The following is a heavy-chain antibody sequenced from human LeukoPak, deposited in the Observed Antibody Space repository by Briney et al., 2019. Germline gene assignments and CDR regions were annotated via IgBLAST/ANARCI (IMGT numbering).Heavy chain of an antibody. CDR2: INHSGST. D-gene: IGHD3-9*01. J-gene: IGHJ6*02. CDR3: ARLLVWDILTGYPMEPGMDV. CDR1: GGSISSYY. V-gene: IGHV4-34*01. Sequence: SETLSLTFTVSGGSISSYYWSWIRQPPGKGLEWIGEINHSGSTNYNPSLKSRVTISVDTSKNQFSLKLSSVTAADTAVYYCARLLVWDILTGYPMEPGMDVWGQGTTVTVSS.